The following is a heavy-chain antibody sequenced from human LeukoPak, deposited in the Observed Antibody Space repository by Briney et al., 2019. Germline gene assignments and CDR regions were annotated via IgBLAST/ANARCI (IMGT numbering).Heavy chain of an antibody. D-gene: IGHD6-13*01. V-gene: IGHV4-34*01. Sequence: SETLSLTCAVYGGSFSGYYWSWIRQPPGKGLEWIGEINHSGSTNYNPSLKSRVTISVDTSKNQFSLKLSSVTAADTAVYYCARVGKQQLSSWGQGTLVAVSS. CDR2: INHSGST. CDR3: ARVGKQQLSS. J-gene: IGHJ5*02. CDR1: GGSFSGYY.